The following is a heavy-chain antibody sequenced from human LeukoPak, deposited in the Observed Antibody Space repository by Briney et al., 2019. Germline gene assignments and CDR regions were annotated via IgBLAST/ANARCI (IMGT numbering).Heavy chain of an antibody. D-gene: IGHD2-2*02. CDR1: GGTFSSYA. J-gene: IGHJ4*02. CDR2: IIPILGIA. V-gene: IGHV1-69*04. Sequence: SVKVSCKASGGTFSSYAISWVRQAPGQGLEWMGRIIPILGIANYAQKFQGRVTITADKSTSTAYMELSSLRSEDTAVYYCARSPYQLLYAPDFDYWGQGTLVTVSS. CDR3: ARSPYQLLYAPDFDY.